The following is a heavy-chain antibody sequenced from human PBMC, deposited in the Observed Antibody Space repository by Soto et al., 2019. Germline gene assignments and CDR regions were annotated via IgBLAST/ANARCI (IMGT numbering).Heavy chain of an antibody. V-gene: IGHV5-51*01. Sequence: GEALKISCKGSGYSFTSYWIGWVRQMPGKGLEWVGIIYPGDSDTRYSPSFQGQVTISADKSISTAYLQWSSLKASDTAMYYCARHWDGPIAARPGHLHYYYGMDIWGQGTTVTVSS. CDR3: ARHWDGPIAARPGHLHYYYGMDI. D-gene: IGHD6-6*01. CDR1: GYSFTSYW. CDR2: IYPGDSDT. J-gene: IGHJ6*02.